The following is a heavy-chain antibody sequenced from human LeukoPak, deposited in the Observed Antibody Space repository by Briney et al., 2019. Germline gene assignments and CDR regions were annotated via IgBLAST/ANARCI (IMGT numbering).Heavy chain of an antibody. CDR1: GGSINPYY. CDR2: ISHAGST. Sequence: TSETLSLTCTVSGGSINPYYWSWIRQSPGKGLEWIGYISHAGSTWYNPSLMNRVAISLDTSRNQFSLKVTSMTAADTAVYYCARGGASSRWLNFWGLGTLVTVSS. CDR3: ARGGASSRWLNF. D-gene: IGHD5-24*01. V-gene: IGHV4-59*01. J-gene: IGHJ4*02.